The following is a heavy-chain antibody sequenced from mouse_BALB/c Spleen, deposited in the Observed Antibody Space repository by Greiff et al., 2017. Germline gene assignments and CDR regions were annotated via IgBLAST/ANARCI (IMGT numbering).Heavy chain of an antibody. Sequence: EVKLVESGPGLVKPSQSLSLTCTVTGYSITSDYAWNWIRQFPGNKLEWMGYISYSGSTSYNPSLKSRISITRDTSKNQFFLQLNSVTTEDTATYYCATFITTVVFDYWGQGTTLTVSS. D-gene: IGHD1-1*01. CDR1: GYSITSDYA. CDR2: ISYSGST. J-gene: IGHJ2*01. CDR3: ATFITTVVFDY. V-gene: IGHV3-2*02.